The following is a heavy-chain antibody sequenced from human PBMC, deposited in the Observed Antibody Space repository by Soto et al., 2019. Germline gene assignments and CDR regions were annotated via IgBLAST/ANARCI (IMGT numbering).Heavy chain of an antibody. D-gene: IGHD6-6*01. Sequence: EVQLVESGGGLVKPGGSLRLSCAASGFTFSSYSMNWVRQAPGKGLEWVSSISSSSSYIYYADSVKGRFTISRDNAKNSLYLQMNSLRAGDTAVYYCARYSSSSHYYYGMDVWGQGTTVTVSS. J-gene: IGHJ6*02. CDR3: ARYSSSSHYYYGMDV. CDR2: ISSSSSYI. CDR1: GFTFSSYS. V-gene: IGHV3-21*01.